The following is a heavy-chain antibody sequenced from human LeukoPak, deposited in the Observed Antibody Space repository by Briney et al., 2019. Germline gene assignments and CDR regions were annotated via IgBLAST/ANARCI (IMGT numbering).Heavy chain of an antibody. J-gene: IGHJ5*02. Sequence: PSETLSLTCTVSGGSISSSSYYWGWIRQPPGKGLEWIGSIYYSGSTYYNPSLKSRVTISVDTSKNQFSLKLSSVTAADTAVYYCAREIAQYYYGSGSFDPWGQGTLVTVSS. CDR1: GGSISSSSYY. V-gene: IGHV4-39*02. D-gene: IGHD3-10*01. CDR2: IYYSGST. CDR3: AREIAQYYYGSGSFDP.